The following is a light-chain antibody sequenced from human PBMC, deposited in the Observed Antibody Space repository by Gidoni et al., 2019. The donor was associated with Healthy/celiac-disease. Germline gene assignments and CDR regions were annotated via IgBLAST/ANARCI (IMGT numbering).Light chain of an antibody. Sequence: EIVMTQFPATLSVSPGKRATLSCRASQSVSSNLAWYQQKPGQAPRLLIYGASTRATGIPARFSGGGSGTEFTLTISSLQSEDFAVYYCQQYNNWPGTFGGGTKVEIK. J-gene: IGKJ4*01. CDR2: GAS. V-gene: IGKV3-15*01. CDR3: QQYNNWPGT. CDR1: QSVSSN.